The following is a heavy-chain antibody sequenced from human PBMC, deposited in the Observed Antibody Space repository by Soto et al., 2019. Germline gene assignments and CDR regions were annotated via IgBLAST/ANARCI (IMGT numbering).Heavy chain of an antibody. CDR3: ARSRSMGDWSASVTTYAYGMAV. Sequence: QVQLVQSGAEVKKPGASVKVSCQTSGYTFTSYYIHWVRQAPGQGLAWMGIINPSGGYTKYSKKFQDRVTMTRDGATNIVYMELSSLTSEDTAVYFCARSRSMGDWSASVTTYAYGMAVWGQGTTVTVSS. V-gene: IGHV1-46*01. CDR2: INPSGGYT. J-gene: IGHJ6*02. D-gene: IGHD3-3*01. CDR1: GYTFTSYY.